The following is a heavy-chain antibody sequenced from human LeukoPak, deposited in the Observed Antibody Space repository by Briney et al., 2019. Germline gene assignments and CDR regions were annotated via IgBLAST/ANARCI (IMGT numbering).Heavy chain of an antibody. CDR3: ARGQYSGYESHGMDV. CDR1: GGTFSSYA. J-gene: IGHJ6*02. D-gene: IGHD5-12*01. V-gene: IGHV1-69*04. Sequence: ASVQVSCKASGGTFSSYAFSWVRQAPGQGLEWMGRIIPVLGLGNYAQKFQGRVTVTADKSTNTAYMELRSLRSEDTAVYYCARGQYSGYESHGMDVWGQGTTVTVSS. CDR2: IIPVLGLG.